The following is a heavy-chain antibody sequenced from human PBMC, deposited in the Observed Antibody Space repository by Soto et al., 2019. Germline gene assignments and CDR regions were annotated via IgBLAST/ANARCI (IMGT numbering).Heavy chain of an antibody. CDR1: GYTLTSYY. CDR3: GREYSGKECFDY. Sequence: ASVKVSCKASGYTLTSYYMHWVRQAPGQGLEWMGIINPSGGSTSYAQKFQGRVTMTRDTSTSTVYMELSSLRSEDTAVYYCGREYSGKECFDYWGQGSLVTVSS. J-gene: IGHJ4*02. CDR2: INPSGGST. V-gene: IGHV1-46*03. D-gene: IGHD5-12*01.